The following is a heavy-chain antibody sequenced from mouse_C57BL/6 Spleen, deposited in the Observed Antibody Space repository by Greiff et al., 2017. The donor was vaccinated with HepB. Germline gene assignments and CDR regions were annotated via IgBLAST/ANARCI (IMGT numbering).Heavy chain of an antibody. Sequence: EVQLQQSGTVLARPGASVKMSCKTSGYTFTSYWMHWVKQRPGQGLEWIGAIYPGNSDTSYNQKFKGKAKLTAVTSASTAYMELSSLTNEDSAVYYCTRGGSSGYVSYDYAMDYWGQGTSVTVSS. V-gene: IGHV1-5*01. D-gene: IGHD3-2*02. CDR1: GYTFTSYW. J-gene: IGHJ4*01. CDR3: TRGGSSGYVSYDYAMDY. CDR2: IYPGNSDT.